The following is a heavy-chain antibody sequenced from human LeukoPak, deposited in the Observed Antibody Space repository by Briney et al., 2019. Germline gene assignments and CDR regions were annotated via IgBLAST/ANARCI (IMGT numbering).Heavy chain of an antibody. CDR2: IYYSGST. J-gene: IGHJ3*02. CDR3: ASSHRGIDAFDI. V-gene: IGHV4-39*01. Sequence: SETLSLTCTVSGGSLSSSSYYWGWIRQPPGKGLEWIGSIYYSGSTYYNPSLKSRVTISVDTSKNQFSLKLSSVTAADTAVYYCASSHRGIDAFDIWGQGTMVTVSS. D-gene: IGHD6-13*01. CDR1: GGSLSSSSYY.